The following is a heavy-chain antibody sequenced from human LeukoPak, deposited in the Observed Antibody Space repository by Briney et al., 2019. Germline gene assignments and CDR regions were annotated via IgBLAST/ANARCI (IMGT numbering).Heavy chain of an antibody. Sequence: SETLSLTCTVSGGSISSYYWSWIRQPPGKGLEWIGYIYYSGSTNYNPSLKSRVTISVDTSKNQFSLKLSSVTAADTAVYYCASISRNQLLGGFDYWGQGTLVTVSS. CDR3: ASISRNQLLGGFDY. J-gene: IGHJ4*02. CDR2: IYYSGST. V-gene: IGHV4-59*01. CDR1: GGSISSYY. D-gene: IGHD2-2*01.